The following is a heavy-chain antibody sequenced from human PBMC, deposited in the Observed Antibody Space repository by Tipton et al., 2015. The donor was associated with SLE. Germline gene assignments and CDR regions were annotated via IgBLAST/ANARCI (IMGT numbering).Heavy chain of an antibody. CDR2: ISSSGSTI. J-gene: IGHJ4*02. CDR1: GFTFSDYY. V-gene: IGHV3-11*01. Sequence: GSLRLSCAASGFTFSDYYMSWIRQAPGKGLEWVSYISSSGSTIYYADSVKGRFTISRDNAKNSLYLQMNSLRAEDTAVYYCARDLTYPRRAGILFDYWGQGTLVTVSS. CDR3: ARDLTYPRRAGILFDY.